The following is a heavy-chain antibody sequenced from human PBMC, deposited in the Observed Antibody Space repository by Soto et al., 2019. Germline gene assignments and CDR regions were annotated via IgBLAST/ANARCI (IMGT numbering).Heavy chain of an antibody. D-gene: IGHD2-2*01. CDR2: INAGNGNT. CDR3: ARSGYCSSTSCNRDFDY. Sequence: EASVKVSCKASGYTFTSYAMHWVRQAPGQRLEWMGWINAGNGNTKYSQKFQGRVTITRDTSASTAYMELSSLRSEDTAVYYCARSGYCSSTSCNRDFDYWGQGTLVTVSS. J-gene: IGHJ4*02. V-gene: IGHV1-3*01. CDR1: GYTFTSYA.